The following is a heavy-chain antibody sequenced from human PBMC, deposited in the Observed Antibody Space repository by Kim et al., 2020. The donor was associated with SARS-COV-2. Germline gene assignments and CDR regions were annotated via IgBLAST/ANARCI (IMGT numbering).Heavy chain of an antibody. V-gene: IGHV3-23*01. CDR1: GFTFSSYA. J-gene: IGHJ3*02. CDR3: AKEYSGTSSGAFDI. Sequence: GGSLRLSCAASGFTFSSYAMNWVRQAPGKGLEWVSGITGSGGTTFYADSVKGQFAISRDNSKNTLYLQMNSLRVEDTAVYYRAKEYSGTSSGAFDIWGQGTMVIVSS. D-gene: IGHD1-26*01. CDR2: ITGSGGTT.